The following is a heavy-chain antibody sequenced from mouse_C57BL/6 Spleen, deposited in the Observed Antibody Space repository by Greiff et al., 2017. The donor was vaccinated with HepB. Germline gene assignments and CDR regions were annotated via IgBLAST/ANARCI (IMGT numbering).Heavy chain of an antibody. CDR2: ISDGGSYT. J-gene: IGHJ2*01. Sequence: VQLVESGGGLVKPGGSLKLSCAASGFTFSSYAMSWVRQTPEKRLEWVATISDGGSYTYYPDNVKGRFTISRDNANNNLYLQMSHLKSEDTAMYYCARGHDGYSDYFDYWGQGTTLTVSS. D-gene: IGHD2-3*01. V-gene: IGHV5-4*01. CDR1: GFTFSSYA. CDR3: ARGHDGYSDYFDY.